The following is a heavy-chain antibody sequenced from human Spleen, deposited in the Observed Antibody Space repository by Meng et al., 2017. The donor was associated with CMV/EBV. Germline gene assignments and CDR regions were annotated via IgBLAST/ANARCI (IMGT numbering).Heavy chain of an antibody. CDR3: AKDRGMYYYGSGSSYYGMDV. J-gene: IGHJ6*02. CDR2: IYSGGSST. Sequence: GESLKISCAASGFTFSSYAMSWVRQAPGKGLEWVSVIYSGGSSTYYADSVKGRFTISRDNSKNTLYLQMNSLRAEDTAVYYCAKDRGMYYYGSGSSYYGMDVWGQGTTVTVSS. V-gene: IGHV3-23*03. CDR1: GFTFSSYA. D-gene: IGHD3-10*01.